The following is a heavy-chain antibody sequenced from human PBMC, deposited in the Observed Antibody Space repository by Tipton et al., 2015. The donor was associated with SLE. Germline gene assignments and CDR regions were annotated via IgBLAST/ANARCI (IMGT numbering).Heavy chain of an antibody. CDR2: IRYDGSDK. CDR3: AKPGGTIFGVVIKGWYFDL. V-gene: IGHV3-30*02. CDR1: GFTFSSYG. Sequence: GSLRLSCAASGFTFSSYGMHWVRQAPGKGLEWVAFIRYDGSDKYYADSVKGRFTIFRDNSKDTLYLQMNSLRPEDTAVYYCAKPGGTIFGVVIKGWYFDLWGRGSLVTVSS. D-gene: IGHD3-3*01. J-gene: IGHJ2*01.